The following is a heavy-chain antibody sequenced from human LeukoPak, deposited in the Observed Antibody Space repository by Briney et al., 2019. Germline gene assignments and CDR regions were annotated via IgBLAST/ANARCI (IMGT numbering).Heavy chain of an antibody. Sequence: PGGSLRLSCAAPGFVFSSYWMTWVRQAPGKGLEWVASINEGGSRRYYVDSVKGRFTISRDNAQKSLYLEMDSLRADDTAVYYCARAVTSTEGYWGQGTLVTVSS. CDR3: ARAVTSTEGY. CDR2: INEGGSRR. D-gene: IGHD4-17*01. J-gene: IGHJ4*02. V-gene: IGHV3-7*03. CDR1: GFVFSSYW.